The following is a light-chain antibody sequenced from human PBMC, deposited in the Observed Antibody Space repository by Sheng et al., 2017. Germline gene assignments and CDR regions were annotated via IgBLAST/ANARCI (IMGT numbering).Light chain of an antibody. CDR1: SSNIGSNY. Sequence: QSVLTQPPSASGTPGQRVTISCSGSSSNIGSNYIYWYQQLPGTAPKPLIYRNSQRPSGVPDRFSGSKSDTSASLAISGLRSEDEADYYCVSWDDSLSGYVFGTGTKVTVL. V-gene: IGLV1-47*01. CDR2: RNS. CDR3: VSWDDSLSGYV. J-gene: IGLJ1*01.